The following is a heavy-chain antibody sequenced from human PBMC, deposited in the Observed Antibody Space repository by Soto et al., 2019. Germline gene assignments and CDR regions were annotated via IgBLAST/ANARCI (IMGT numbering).Heavy chain of an antibody. CDR3: ASAVPVAKGGFEP. D-gene: IGHD2-2*01. V-gene: IGHV3-53*02. CDR1: GFTVSNTY. J-gene: IGHJ5*02. CDR2: IYTAGGT. Sequence: EVQLVETGGGLIQPGGSLRLSCAASGFTVSNTYMTWVRQPPGKGLECVSVIYTAGGTNYADSVKGRFIITRDNSKNTLYLQMNSLRAEESAVYYCASAVPVAKGGFEPWGQGTQVTVSS.